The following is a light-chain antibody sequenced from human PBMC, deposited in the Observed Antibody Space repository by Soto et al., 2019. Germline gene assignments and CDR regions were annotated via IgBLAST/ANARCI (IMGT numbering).Light chain of an antibody. CDR1: QDINVY. CDR2: SAS. V-gene: IGKV1-39*01. J-gene: IGKJ2*01. CDR3: QHGYVAPYN. Sequence: DIQMTQSPSSVSASIGDTVTISCRASQDINVYLNWYQQKPGEVPKLLIYSASSLHSGVPSRFTGSGSKTDFTLTIRSLQPEDFATYYCQHGYVAPYNFGQGTKV.